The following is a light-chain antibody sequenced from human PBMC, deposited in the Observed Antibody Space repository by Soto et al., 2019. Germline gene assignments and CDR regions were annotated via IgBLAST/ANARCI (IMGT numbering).Light chain of an antibody. CDR1: SSDVGGYNY. CDR3: CSYAASNTFV. Sequence: QSALTQPRSVSGSPGQSVTISCTGTSSDVGGYNYVSWYQQYSGKAPKVMIYDVSKRPSGVPDRFSGSKSGNTASLTISGLQAEDEADYYCCSYAASNTFVVGTGTNVTVL. V-gene: IGLV2-11*01. CDR2: DVS. J-gene: IGLJ1*01.